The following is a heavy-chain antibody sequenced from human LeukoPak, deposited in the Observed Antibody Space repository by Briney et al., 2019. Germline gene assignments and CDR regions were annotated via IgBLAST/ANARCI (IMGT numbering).Heavy chain of an antibody. V-gene: IGHV5-51*01. D-gene: IGHD2-2*01. J-gene: IGHJ3*02. CDR1: GYSFTSYW. CDR3: ARHHCSSSSCYPDI. Sequence: GESLKISCKGSGYSFTSYWIGWVRQMPGKGLEGMWIIYPGDSDTRYSPSFQGQVTISADKSISTAYLQWSSLKASDTAMYYCARHHCSSSSCYPDIWGQGTMVTVSS. CDR2: IYPGDSDT.